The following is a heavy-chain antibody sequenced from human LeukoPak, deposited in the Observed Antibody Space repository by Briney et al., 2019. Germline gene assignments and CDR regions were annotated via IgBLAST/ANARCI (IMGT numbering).Heavy chain of an antibody. CDR3: TRCSSNWSEYYFDY. CDR2: IYYSGST. J-gene: IGHJ4*02. CDR1: GGSISGSSYY. Sequence: SETLSLTCTVSGGSISGSSYYWGWIRQPPGKGLEWIGSIYYSGSTYYNPSLKSRVTISVDTSKNQFSLKLSSVTAADTAVYYCTRCSSNWSEYYFDYWGQGTLVTVSS. D-gene: IGHD2-2*01. V-gene: IGHV4-39*01.